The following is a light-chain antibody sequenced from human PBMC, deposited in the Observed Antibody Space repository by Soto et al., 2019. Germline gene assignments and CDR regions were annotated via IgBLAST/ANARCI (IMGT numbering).Light chain of an antibody. CDR3: SSYASSSSLV. V-gene: IGLV2-14*01. CDR1: SSDVGVYKY. J-gene: IGLJ3*02. Sequence: QSVLTQPASVSGSPGQSITISCTGSSSDVGVYKYVSWYQQHPGKAPRLMIYEVSNRPSGVSNRLSGSKSGNTASLTISGLQAEDEADYYCSSYASSSSLVFGGGTKLTVL. CDR2: EVS.